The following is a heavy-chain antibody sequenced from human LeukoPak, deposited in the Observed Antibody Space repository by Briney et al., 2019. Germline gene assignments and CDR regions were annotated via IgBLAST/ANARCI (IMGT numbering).Heavy chain of an antibody. CDR3: ARDRYVGATTAGDSDS. Sequence: GGSLRLSCAASGFTFSSYSMNWVRQAPGRGLEWVSYISGSSRPIYYADSVTGRFTISRDNAKNSLYLQMNSLRAEDTAVYYCARDRYVGATTAGDSDSWGQGTLVTVSS. CDR2: ISGSSRPI. D-gene: IGHD1-26*01. V-gene: IGHV3-48*04. J-gene: IGHJ4*02. CDR1: GFTFSSYS.